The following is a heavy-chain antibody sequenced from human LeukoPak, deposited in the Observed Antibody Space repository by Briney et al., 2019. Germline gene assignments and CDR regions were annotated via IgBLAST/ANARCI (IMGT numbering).Heavy chain of an antibody. Sequence: GGSLRLSCAASGFTVSSNYMSWVRQAPGKGLEWVANIKQDGSEKYYVDSLKGRFTISRDNAKNSLHLQVNSLRAEDTAVYYCARQIIIHVPPTTWPRYMDVWGKGTTVTVSS. J-gene: IGHJ6*03. CDR3: ARQIIIHVPPTTWPRYMDV. CDR1: GFTVSSNY. D-gene: IGHD1/OR15-1a*01. CDR2: IKQDGSEK. V-gene: IGHV3-7*01.